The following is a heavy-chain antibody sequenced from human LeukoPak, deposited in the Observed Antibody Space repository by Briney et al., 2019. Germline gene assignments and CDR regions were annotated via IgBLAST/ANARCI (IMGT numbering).Heavy chain of an antibody. CDR3: ARDGGYCSSTSCYNNTTRAHYYYHGMDV. Sequence: SETLSLTCTVSGGSISSYYWSWIRQPPGKGLEWIGYIYYSGSTNYNPSLKSRVTISVDTSKNQFSLKLSSVTAADTAVYYCARDGGYCSSTSCYNNTTRAHYYYHGMDVWGQGTTVTVSS. J-gene: IGHJ6*02. CDR2: IYYSGST. CDR1: GGSISSYY. V-gene: IGHV4-59*01. D-gene: IGHD2-2*02.